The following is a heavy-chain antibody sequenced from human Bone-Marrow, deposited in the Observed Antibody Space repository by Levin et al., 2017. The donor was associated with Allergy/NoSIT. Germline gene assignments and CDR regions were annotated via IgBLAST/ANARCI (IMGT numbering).Heavy chain of an antibody. CDR2: IWSDGSKK. CDR1: GFNFNNYG. D-gene: IGHD3-22*01. J-gene: IGHJ4*02. Sequence: HPGGSLRLSCAASGFNFNNYGMHWVRQAPGKGLEWVAVIWSDGSKKYYADSVKGRFAISRDNSKNTLYLQMNSLRDDETALYYCARGVWGYDWAGYLPWSDYWGQGTLVTVSS. V-gene: IGHV3-33*01. CDR3: ARGVWGYDWAGYLPWSDY.